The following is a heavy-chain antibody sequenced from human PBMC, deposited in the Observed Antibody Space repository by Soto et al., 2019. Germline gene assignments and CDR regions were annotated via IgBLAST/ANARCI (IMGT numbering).Heavy chain of an antibody. Sequence: GSLRLSCAASGFTFSSYAMSWVRQAPGKGLEWVSAISGSGGSTYYADSVKGRFTISRDNSKNTLYLQMNSLRAEDTAVYYCAKDLNYQYYFDYWGQGTLVTVSS. D-gene: IGHD1-7*01. CDR3: AKDLNYQYYFDY. CDR1: GFTFSSYA. V-gene: IGHV3-23*01. J-gene: IGHJ4*02. CDR2: ISGSGGST.